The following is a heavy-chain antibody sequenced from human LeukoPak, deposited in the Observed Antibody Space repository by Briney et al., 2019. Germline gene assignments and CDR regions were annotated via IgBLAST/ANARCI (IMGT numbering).Heavy chain of an antibody. CDR1: GYTFTGYY. CDR3: ARAYSGYEAFDY. CDR2: INPNSGGR. V-gene: IGHV1-2*02. Sequence: EASVKVSCKASGYTFTGYYIHWVRQAPGQGLEWMGWINPNSGGRNYAQKFQGRVTMTRDTSTTYMELSRLTSDDTAVYCCARAYSGYEAFDYWGQGTLVTVSS. D-gene: IGHD5-12*01. J-gene: IGHJ4*02.